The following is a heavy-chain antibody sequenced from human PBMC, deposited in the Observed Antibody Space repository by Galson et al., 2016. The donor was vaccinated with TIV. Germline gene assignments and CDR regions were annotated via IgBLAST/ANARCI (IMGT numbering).Heavy chain of an antibody. Sequence: LRLSCAVSGFTFSNAWMTWVRQAPGRGLEWVGRIKSKSDGATTAFAAPVKGRFSISRDDSKDTMYLQMNNLKTEDTALYFCTTDLGYCLTTSCSLGLDYWGQGTLVTVSS. D-gene: IGHD2-2*01. CDR1: GFTFSNAW. V-gene: IGHV3-15*01. CDR3: TTDLGYCLTTSCSLGLDY. CDR2: IKSKSDGATT. J-gene: IGHJ4*02.